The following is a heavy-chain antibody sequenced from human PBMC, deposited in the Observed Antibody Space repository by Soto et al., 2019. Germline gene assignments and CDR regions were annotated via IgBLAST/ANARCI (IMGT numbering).Heavy chain of an antibody. CDR1: GGSISSGDSY. CDR3: ARGPSIAAPFDY. D-gene: IGHD6-6*01. CDR2: IYYNGNT. V-gene: IGHV4-31*03. J-gene: IGHJ4*02. Sequence: SETLSLTCTVSGGSISSGDSYWNWIRQLPGKGLEWIGYIYYNGNTFYNPSLKSRVTMSVDTSKNQFSLKLSSVTAADTAVYYCARGPSIAAPFDYWGQGTLVTVSS.